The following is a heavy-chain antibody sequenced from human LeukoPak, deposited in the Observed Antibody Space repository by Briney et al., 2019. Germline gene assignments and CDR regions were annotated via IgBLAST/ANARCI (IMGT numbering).Heavy chain of an antibody. J-gene: IGHJ4*02. D-gene: IGHD3-10*01. CDR3: ARSASYYYGSGSSYSDY. Sequence: ASVKVSCKASGYTFTSYGISWVRQAPGQGLEWMGWIRAYNGNTNYARKLQGRVTMTTDTSTSTAYMELRSLRSDDTAVYYCARSASYYYGSGSSYSDYWGQGTLVTVSS. V-gene: IGHV1-18*01. CDR1: GYTFTSYG. CDR2: IRAYNGNT.